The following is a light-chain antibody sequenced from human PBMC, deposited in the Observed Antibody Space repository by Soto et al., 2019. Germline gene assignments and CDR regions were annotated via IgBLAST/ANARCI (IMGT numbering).Light chain of an antibody. V-gene: IGLV2-23*01. J-gene: IGLJ1*01. CDR3: SSYAASSAVYV. Sequence: QSVLTQPASVSGSPGQSITISCTGTSSDVGSDNLVSWYQQHPGKAPKLIFYEGNKRPSGVSNRFSGSKSGNTASLTISGLQAEDEADYYCSSYAASSAVYVFGTGTKLTVL. CDR2: EGN. CDR1: SSDVGSDNL.